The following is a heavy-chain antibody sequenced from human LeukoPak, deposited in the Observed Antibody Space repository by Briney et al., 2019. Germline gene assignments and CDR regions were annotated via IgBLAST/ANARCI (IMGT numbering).Heavy chain of an antibody. CDR3: AIPRGCSYGYGEDY. V-gene: IGHV4-39*01. D-gene: IGHD5-18*01. Sequence: PSETLSLTCTVSGGSISSSSYYWGWTRQPPGKGLEWIGSIYYSGSTYYNPSLKSRVTISVDTSKNQFSLKLSSVTAADTAVYYCAIPRGCSYGYGEDYWGQGTLVTVSS. CDR1: GGSISSSSYY. J-gene: IGHJ4*02. CDR2: IYYSGST.